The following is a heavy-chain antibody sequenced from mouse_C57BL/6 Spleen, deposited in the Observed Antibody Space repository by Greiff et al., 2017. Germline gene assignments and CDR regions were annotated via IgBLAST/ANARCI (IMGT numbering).Heavy chain of an antibody. Sequence: EVQLVESGGGLVKPGGSLKLSCAASGFTFSSYAMSWVRQTPEKGLEWVATISDGGSYTYYPDNVKGRFTISRDNAKNNLYLQMSHLKSEDTAMYYCARDRMGDYWGQGTSVTVSS. CDR1: GFTFSSYA. CDR3: ARDRMGDY. J-gene: IGHJ4*01. D-gene: IGHD2-3*01. CDR2: ISDGGSYT. V-gene: IGHV5-4*01.